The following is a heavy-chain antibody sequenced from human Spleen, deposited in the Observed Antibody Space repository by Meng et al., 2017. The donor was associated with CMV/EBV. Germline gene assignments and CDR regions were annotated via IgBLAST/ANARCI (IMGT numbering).Heavy chain of an antibody. V-gene: IGHV4-34*01. D-gene: IGHD2-2*01. J-gene: IGHJ2*01. CDR3: ARGPKDCSSPTCRYYWYFDL. Sequence: FSGYYWSWNGQPPGEGVEWIGKNNHSERTNSNPSLGDRLTISVDTSKNQFSLELSSVTAADTAVYYCARGPKDCSSPTCRYYWYFDLWGRGTLVTVSS. CDR2: NNHSERT. CDR1: FSGYY.